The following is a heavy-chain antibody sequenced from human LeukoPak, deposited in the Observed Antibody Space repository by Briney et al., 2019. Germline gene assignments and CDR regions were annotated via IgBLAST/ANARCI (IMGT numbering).Heavy chain of an antibody. CDR2: ISSSSSYI. CDR3: ALVHVEGYCSSTSCYALDY. D-gene: IGHD2-2*01. V-gene: IGHV3-21*01. Sequence: GGSLRLSCAASGFTFSSYSMNWVRQAPGKGLEWVSSISSSSSYIYYADSVKGRFTISRDNAKNSLYLQMNSLRAEDTAVYYCALVHVEGYCSSTSCYALDYWGQGTLVTVSS. CDR1: GFTFSSYS. J-gene: IGHJ4*02.